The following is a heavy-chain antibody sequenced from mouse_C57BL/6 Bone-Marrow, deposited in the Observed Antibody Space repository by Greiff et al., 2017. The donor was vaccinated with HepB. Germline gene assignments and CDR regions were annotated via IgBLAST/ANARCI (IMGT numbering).Heavy chain of an antibody. Sequence: VQLQQSGPELVKPGASVKISCKASGYSFTDYNMNWVKQSTGKSLEWIGVINPNYGTTIYNQKFKGKATLTVDQSSSTAYMQLNSLTSEDSAVYYCARLGGSHYYAMDYWGQGTSVTVSS. CDR3: ARLGGSHYYAMDY. V-gene: IGHV1-39*01. D-gene: IGHD1-1*02. J-gene: IGHJ4*01. CDR2: INPNYGTT. CDR1: GYSFTDYN.